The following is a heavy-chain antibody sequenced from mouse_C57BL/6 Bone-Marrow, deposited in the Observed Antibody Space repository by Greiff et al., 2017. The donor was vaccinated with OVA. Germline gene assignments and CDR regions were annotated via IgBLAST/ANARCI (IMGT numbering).Heavy chain of an antibody. CDR1: GYTFTDYY. V-gene: IGHV1-26*01. J-gene: IGHJ4*01. Sequence: EVQLQQSGPELVKPGASVKISCKASGYTFTDYYMNWVQQSHGKSLEWIGAINPNNGGTSYNQKFKGKATLTVDKSSSTAYMELRSLTSEDSAVEDCARWGHTTPSMDDWGQGTSVTGAS. CDR2: INPNNGGT. D-gene: IGHD1-1*01. CDR3: ARWGHTTPSMDD.